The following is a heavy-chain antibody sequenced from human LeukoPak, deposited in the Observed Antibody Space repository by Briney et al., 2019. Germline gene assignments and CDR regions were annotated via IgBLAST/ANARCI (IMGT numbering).Heavy chain of an antibody. Sequence: EASVKVSCKASGYTFTSYAMHWVRQAPGQRLEWMGWINTGNGNTKYSQKFQGRVTITRDTSASTAYMELSSLRSEDTAVYYCARFSIRGGATSLDYWGQGTLVTVSS. V-gene: IGHV1-3*04. CDR2: INTGNGNT. CDR1: GYTFTSYA. D-gene: IGHD1-26*01. J-gene: IGHJ4*02. CDR3: ARFSIRGGATSLDY.